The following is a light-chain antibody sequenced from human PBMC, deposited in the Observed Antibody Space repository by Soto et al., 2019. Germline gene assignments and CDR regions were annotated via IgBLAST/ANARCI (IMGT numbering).Light chain of an antibody. CDR3: HQRSNWPRT. CDR2: NAS. V-gene: IGKV3-11*01. CDR1: QSVRTY. J-gene: IGKJ4*01. Sequence: EIVLTQSPATLSLFPGERATLSCRASQSVRTYLAWYQQKPGQAPRLLISNASNRATGIPARFSGSGSGTGFTLTISSLEDEDFEVYYCHQRSNWPRTLGGGTKVDIK.